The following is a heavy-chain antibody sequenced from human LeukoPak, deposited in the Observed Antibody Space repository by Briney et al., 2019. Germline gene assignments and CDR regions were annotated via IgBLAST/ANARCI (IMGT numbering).Heavy chain of an antibody. J-gene: IGHJ4*02. CDR1: GFTISDYA. CDR3: AKDRGYGEHEPFES. D-gene: IGHD4/OR15-4a*01. V-gene: IGHV3-30*18. Sequence: GGSLRVSCVGSGFTISDYAIHWVRQAPGKGLEWVAVSAHDEVGKQFADSVKGRFTLSRDNSRDSVHLQMNRLRDEDAAVYYCAKDRGYGEHEPFESWGQGSLVTVSS. CDR2: SAHDEVGK.